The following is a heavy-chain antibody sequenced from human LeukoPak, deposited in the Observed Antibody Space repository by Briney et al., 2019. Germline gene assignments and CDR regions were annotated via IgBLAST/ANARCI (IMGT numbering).Heavy chain of an antibody. Sequence: PGRSLRLSCTASGFTFGNYALNWVRQAPGKGLEWVGFIRSKAYGGTSEYAASVKGRFTFSRDDSKSIAYLQMSSLKTEDTAVYYSARLSGYSYGCYDYWGQGALVTVSS. CDR1: GFTFGNYA. V-gene: IGHV3-49*04. CDR2: IRSKAYGGTS. CDR3: ARLSGYSYGCYDY. J-gene: IGHJ4*02. D-gene: IGHD5-18*01.